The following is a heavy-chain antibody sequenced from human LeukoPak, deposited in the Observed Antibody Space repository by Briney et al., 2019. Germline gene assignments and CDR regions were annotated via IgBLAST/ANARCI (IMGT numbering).Heavy chain of an antibody. CDR3: ARGYYDFWSGYLGPNAFDI. CDR1: GGSISSYY. Sequence: PSETLSLTCTVSGGSISSYYWSWIRQPPGKGLEWIGYIYYSGSTNYNPSLKSRVTISVDTSKNQFSLKLSSVTAADTAVYYCARGYYDFWSGYLGPNAFDIWGQGTMVTVSS. J-gene: IGHJ3*02. CDR2: IYYSGST. V-gene: IGHV4-59*01. D-gene: IGHD3-3*01.